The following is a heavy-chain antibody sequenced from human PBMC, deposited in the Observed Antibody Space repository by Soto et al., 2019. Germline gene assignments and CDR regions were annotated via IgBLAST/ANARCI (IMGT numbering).Heavy chain of an antibody. V-gene: IGHV4-30-2*01. CDR3: ARRPQGYYFDY. CDR1: GGSISSGGYS. Sequence: SETLSLTCAVSGGSISSGGYSWSWIRQPPGKGLEWIGYIYHSGSTYYNPSLKSRVTISVDRSKNQFSLKLSSVTAADTAVYYCARRPQGYYFDYWGQGTLVTVSS. CDR2: IYHSGST. J-gene: IGHJ4*02.